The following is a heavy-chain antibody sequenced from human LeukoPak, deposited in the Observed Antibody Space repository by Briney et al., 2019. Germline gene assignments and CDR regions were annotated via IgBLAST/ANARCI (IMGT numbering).Heavy chain of an antibody. CDR3: ARGAYSRGWAYFAH. Sequence: GGSLRLSCAASGFTFITYSMTWVRQAPGKGLEWVSSISSITSSYKHDAESLKDRFTISRENVKNSLSLQINSLGAEDTAVYYCARGAYSRGWAYFAHWGQATLATVSS. CDR1: GFTFITYS. J-gene: IGHJ4*02. V-gene: IGHV3-21*01. D-gene: IGHD6-19*01. CDR2: ISSITSSYK.